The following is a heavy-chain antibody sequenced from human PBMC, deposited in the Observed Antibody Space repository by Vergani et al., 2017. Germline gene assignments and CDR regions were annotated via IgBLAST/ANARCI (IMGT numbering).Heavy chain of an antibody. CDR1: GFTFSSYS. D-gene: IGHD3-10*01. J-gene: IGHJ6*02. V-gene: IGHV3-21*06. CDR3: ASDRYYLGSGSYPYFYYYGLYV. Sequence: EVQLVESGGGLVKRGGSLRLSCAASGFTFSSYSMNLVRKAPGKGLEWVSSISSSSSYIHYSDSLKGRFTISRENAKSSLYLQMNSLRAEDTGVYYCASDRYYLGSGSYPYFYYYGLYVWGQGTAVTVSS. CDR2: ISSSSSYI.